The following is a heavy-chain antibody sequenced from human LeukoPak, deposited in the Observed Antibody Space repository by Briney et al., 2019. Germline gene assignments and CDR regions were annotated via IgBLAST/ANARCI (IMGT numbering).Heavy chain of an antibody. CDR1: GFTFSSYA. CDR2: ISYDGSNK. V-gene: IGHV3-30*04. D-gene: IGHD3-16*02. J-gene: IGHJ3*02. Sequence: GGSLRLSCAASGFTFSSYAMHWVRQAPGKGLEWVAVISYDGSNKYYADSVKGRFTISRDNAKNSLYLQMNSLRAEDTAVYYCARTVAVWGSYRSPDAFDIWGQGTMVTVSS. CDR3: ARTVAVWGSYRSPDAFDI.